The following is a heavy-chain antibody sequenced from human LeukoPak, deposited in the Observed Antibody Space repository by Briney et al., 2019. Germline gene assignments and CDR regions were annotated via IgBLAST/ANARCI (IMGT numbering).Heavy chain of an antibody. CDR3: ARDKDYVWGSYRFDY. Sequence: GGSLRLSCAASGFTFSSYEMNWVRQAPGKGLEWVSYISSSGSTIYYADSVKGRFTISRDNAKNSLYLQMNSLRAEDTAVYYCARDKDYVWGSYRFDYWGQGTLVTVSS. V-gene: IGHV3-48*03. CDR1: GFTFSSYE. CDR2: ISSSGSTI. J-gene: IGHJ4*02. D-gene: IGHD3-16*02.